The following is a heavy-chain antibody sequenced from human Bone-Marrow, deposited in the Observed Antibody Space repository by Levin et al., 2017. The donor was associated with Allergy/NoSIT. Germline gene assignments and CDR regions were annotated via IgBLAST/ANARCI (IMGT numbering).Heavy chain of an antibody. Sequence: PSETLSITCAVDGGSFTGYFWTWIRQPPGKGLEWIGEINHSGSTKYNPSLTSRVTISVDTSKKEFSLNLSSVTAADTAVFYCARGGRWSFSYYFDYWGQGTRVTVSS. CDR1: GGSFTGYF. CDR3: ARGGRWSFSYYFDY. CDR2: INHSGST. D-gene: IGHD3-10*01. V-gene: IGHV4-34*01. J-gene: IGHJ4*02.